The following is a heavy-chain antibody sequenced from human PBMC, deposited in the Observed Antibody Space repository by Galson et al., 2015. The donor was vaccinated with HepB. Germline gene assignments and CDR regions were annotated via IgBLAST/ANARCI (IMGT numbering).Heavy chain of an antibody. D-gene: IGHD4-17*01. CDR2: IYNNGNT. Sequence: SLRLSCAASGFTVPTKYMTWVRQAPGKGLEWVSVIYNNGNTYYPDSVKGRFTISTDSSKNTLYLQMNSLRVEDTAVYYCARGDVGIWTYGDWGQGTLVTVSS. CDR3: ARGDVGIWTYGD. J-gene: IGHJ4*02. CDR1: GFTVPTKY. V-gene: IGHV3-53*01.